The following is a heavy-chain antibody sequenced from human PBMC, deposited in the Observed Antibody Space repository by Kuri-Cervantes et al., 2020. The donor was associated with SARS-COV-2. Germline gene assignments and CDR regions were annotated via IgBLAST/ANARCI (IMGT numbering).Heavy chain of an antibody. CDR1: FGSVSSGHYY. CDR3: ASLRGDYVMY. CDR2: IHTSGST. D-gene: IGHD4-17*01. V-gene: IGHV4-61*10. Sequence: SETLSLTCTVSFGSVSSGHYYWNWIRQPAGKGLEWIGYIHTSGSTKYNPSLKSRVTISVDTSKNQFTLKLSSVTAADTAVYYCASLRGDYVMYWGQGTLVTVSS. J-gene: IGHJ4*02.